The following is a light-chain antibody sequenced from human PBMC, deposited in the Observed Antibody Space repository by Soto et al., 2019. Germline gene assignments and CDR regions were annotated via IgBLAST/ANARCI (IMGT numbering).Light chain of an antibody. CDR3: QQYNSYWT. CDR2: KAS. CDR1: QSISSW. V-gene: IGKV1-5*03. J-gene: IGKJ1*01. Sequence: IQMTQSPSTLSASVGDRVTITCRASQSISSWLAWYQQKPGKAPKLLIYKASSLESGVPSRFSGSGSGTEFTLTISSLQPDDFATYYCQQYNSYWTFGQGTKVDNK.